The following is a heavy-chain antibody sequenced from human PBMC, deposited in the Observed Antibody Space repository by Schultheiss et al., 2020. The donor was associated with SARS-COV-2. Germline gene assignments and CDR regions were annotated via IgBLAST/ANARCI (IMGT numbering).Heavy chain of an antibody. CDR1: GFTFSSYG. D-gene: IGHD3-22*01. V-gene: IGHV3-33*01. CDR3: ARDDSSGYYYGKIDY. J-gene: IGHJ4*02. CDR2: IWYDGSNK. Sequence: GGSLRLSCAASGFTFSSYGMHWVRQAPGKGLEWVAVIWYDGSNKYYADSVKGRFTISRDNSKNTLYLQMNSLRAEDTAVYYCARDDSSGYYYGKIDYWGQGALVTVSS.